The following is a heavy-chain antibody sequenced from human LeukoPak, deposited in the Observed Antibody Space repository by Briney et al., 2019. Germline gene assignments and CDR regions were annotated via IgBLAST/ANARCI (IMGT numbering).Heavy chain of an antibody. CDR2: ISFDGSNK. V-gene: IGHV3-30*03. Sequence: SGGSLRPSCAASGFTFSSYAMHWVRQAPGKGLEWVAVISFDGSNKYYADSVKGRFTISRDNSKNTLYLQMNSLRVEDTAVYSCASSGYVYGLYSHFDYWGQGTPVTVSS. CDR1: GFTFSSYA. CDR3: ASSGYVYGLYSHFDY. D-gene: IGHD5-12*01. J-gene: IGHJ4*02.